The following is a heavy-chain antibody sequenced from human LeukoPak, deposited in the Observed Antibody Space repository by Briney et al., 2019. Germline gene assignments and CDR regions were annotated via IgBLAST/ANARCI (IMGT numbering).Heavy chain of an antibody. CDR2: ISYDGSNK. J-gene: IGHJ4*02. CDR1: GFTFSSYA. V-gene: IGHV3-30-3*01. D-gene: IGHD6-13*01. CDR3: ARDAQQLGYFDY. Sequence: GGSPRLSCAASGFTFSSYAMHWVRQAPGKGLEWVAVISYDGSNKYYADSVKGRFTISRDNSKNTLYLQMNSLRAEDTAVYYCARDAQQLGYFDYWGQGTLVTVSS.